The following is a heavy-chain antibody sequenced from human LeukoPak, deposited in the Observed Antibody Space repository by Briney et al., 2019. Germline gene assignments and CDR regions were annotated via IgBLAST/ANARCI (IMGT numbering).Heavy chain of an antibody. V-gene: IGHV4-34*01. D-gene: IGHD5-18*01. CDR2: INHSGST. CDR3: ARRNGGYSYGSHFDY. Sequence: PSETLSVTCAVYGGSFSGYDWSWLRQPPGKGLEWIGEINHSGSTNYNPSLKSRVTISVDTSKNQISLKLSSVTAADTAVYYCARRNGGYSYGSHFDYWGQGTLVTVSS. J-gene: IGHJ4*02. CDR1: GGSFSGYD.